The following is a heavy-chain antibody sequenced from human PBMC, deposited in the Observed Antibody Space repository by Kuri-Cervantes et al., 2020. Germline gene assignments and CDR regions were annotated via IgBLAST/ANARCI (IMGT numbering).Heavy chain of an antibody. D-gene: IGHD2-2*02. Sequence: GSLRLSCTVSGGSISSYYWSWIRQPPGKGMEWIGYIYYSGSTNYNPTLKCRVTISVDTSKNQFSLKLSSVTAADTAVYYCARRVPAAIGYYYYYMDVWGKGTTVTVSS. V-gene: IGHV4-59*08. CDR3: ARRVPAAIGYYYYYMDV. CDR2: IYYSGST. CDR1: GGSISSYY. J-gene: IGHJ6*03.